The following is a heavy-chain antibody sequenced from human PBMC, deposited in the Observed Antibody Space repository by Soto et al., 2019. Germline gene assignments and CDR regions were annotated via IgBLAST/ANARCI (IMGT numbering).Heavy chain of an antibody. Sequence: QVQLVQSGAEVKKPGSSVKVSCKASGGTFSSYAISWVRQAPGQGLEWMGGIIPIFGTANYAQKFQGRVRITADESTSTAYMELSSLRSEYTAVYYCARGRDVVVVPAGTYYYYYYGMDFWGQGTTVTVSS. V-gene: IGHV1-69*01. CDR1: GGTFSSYA. J-gene: IGHJ6*02. CDR2: IIPIFGTA. D-gene: IGHD2-2*01. CDR3: ARGRDVVVVPAGTYYYYYYGMDF.